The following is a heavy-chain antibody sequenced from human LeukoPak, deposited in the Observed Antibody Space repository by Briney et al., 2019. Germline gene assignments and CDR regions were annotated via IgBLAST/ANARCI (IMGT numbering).Heavy chain of an antibody. CDR3: ARVPTTYCTNGVCYYFDY. D-gene: IGHD2-8*01. CDR2: IYYSGST. Sequence: SQTLSLTCTVSGGSISRGDYYWSWIRQPPGKGLEWIGYIYYSGSTYYNPSLKSRVTISVDTSKNQFSLKLSSVTAADTAVYYCARVPTTYCTNGVCYYFDYWGQGTLVTVSS. J-gene: IGHJ4*02. CDR1: GGSISRGDYY. V-gene: IGHV4-30-4*08.